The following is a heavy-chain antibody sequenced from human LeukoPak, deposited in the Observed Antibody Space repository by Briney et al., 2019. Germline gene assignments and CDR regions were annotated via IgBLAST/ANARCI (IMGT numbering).Heavy chain of an antibody. CDR2: INPNSGGT. V-gene: IGHV1-2*02. J-gene: IGHJ4*02. CDR3: ARVRDYYDSSGSVDY. D-gene: IGHD3-22*01. Sequence: ASVKVSCKASGYTLTSYYMHWVRQAPGQGLEWMGWINPNSGGTNYAQKFQGRVTMTRDTSISTAYMELSRLRSDDTAVYYCARVRDYYDSSGSVDYWGQGTLVTVSS. CDR1: GYTLTSYY.